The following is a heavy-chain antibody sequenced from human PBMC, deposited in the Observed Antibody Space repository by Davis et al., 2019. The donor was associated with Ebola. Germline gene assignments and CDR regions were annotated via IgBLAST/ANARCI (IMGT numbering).Heavy chain of an antibody. V-gene: IGHV3-23*01. Sequence: GESLKISCAASGFTFSNYVMSWVRQAPGKGLEWDSAISGSGGSTYYADSVKGRFTISRDNSKNTLYLQMNSLRAEDTAVYYCARVVVVAATPWFDPWGQGTLVTVSS. J-gene: IGHJ5*02. D-gene: IGHD2-15*01. CDR3: ARVVVVAATPWFDP. CDR1: GFTFSNYV. CDR2: ISGSGGST.